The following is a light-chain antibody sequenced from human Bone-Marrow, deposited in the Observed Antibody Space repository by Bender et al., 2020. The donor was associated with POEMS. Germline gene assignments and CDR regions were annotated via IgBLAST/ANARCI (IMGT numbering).Light chain of an antibody. V-gene: IGLV3-22*01. CDR2: EDN. Sequence: SYELTQVPSVSVSPGQTARITCSGDLLGKYFGDWYQQKSGQAPHLVIYEDNKRYPGIPDRFSGSTSGNKTTLTITRVLNEDEADYYCLSGDEDHWVFGGGTKLTVL. CDR1: LLGKYF. CDR3: LSGDEDHWV. J-gene: IGLJ3*02.